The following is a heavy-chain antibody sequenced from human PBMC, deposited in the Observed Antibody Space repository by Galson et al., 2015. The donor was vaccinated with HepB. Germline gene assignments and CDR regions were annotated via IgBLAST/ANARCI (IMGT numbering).Heavy chain of an antibody. CDR1: GFTVSSNY. Sequence: SLRLSCAASGFTVSSNYMNWVRQAPGKGLEWVSVIYSGGSTYYADSVKGRFTISRDNSKNTLYLQMNSLRAEDTAVYYCARDGVQCSGGSCYPFDYWGQGTLVTVSS. CDR2: IYSGGST. D-gene: IGHD2-15*01. CDR3: ARDGVQCSGGSCYPFDY. J-gene: IGHJ4*02. V-gene: IGHV3-66*02.